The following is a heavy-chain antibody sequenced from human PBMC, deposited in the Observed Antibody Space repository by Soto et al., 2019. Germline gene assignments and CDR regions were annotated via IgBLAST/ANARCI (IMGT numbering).Heavy chain of an antibody. D-gene: IGHD3-3*01. CDR2: INPSGGST. CDR3: ARVSHYDFWSGYGHYYGMDV. V-gene: IGHV1-46*01. Sequence: GASVKVSCKASGYTFTSYYMHWVRQAPGQGLEWMGIINPSGGSTSYAQKFQGRVTMTRDTSTSTVYIELSSLRSEDTAVYYCARVSHYDFWSGYGHYYGMDVWGQGTAVTVSS. J-gene: IGHJ6*02. CDR1: GYTFTSYY.